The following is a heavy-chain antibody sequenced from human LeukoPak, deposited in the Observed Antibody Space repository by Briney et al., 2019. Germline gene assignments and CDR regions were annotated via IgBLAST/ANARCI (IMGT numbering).Heavy chain of an antibody. J-gene: IGHJ4*02. CDR3: AKDLDGSGMYGGIDS. CDR2: ITATAGTT. CDR1: GFNFKYYG. Sequence: AGGSLRLSCEASGFNFKYYGMNWVRQAPGKGLEWVSAITATAGTTYYADSVKGRFTISRDISKNTLFLQMSSLRAEDTAVYYCAKDLDGSGMYGGIDSWGQGTLVIVSS. D-gene: IGHD6-19*01. V-gene: IGHV3-23*01.